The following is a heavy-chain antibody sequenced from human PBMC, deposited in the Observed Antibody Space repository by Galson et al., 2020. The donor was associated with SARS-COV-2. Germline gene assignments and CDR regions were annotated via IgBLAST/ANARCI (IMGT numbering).Heavy chain of an antibody. J-gene: IGHJ3*01. CDR2: INHTGAT. CDR1: GGSFSGYS. D-gene: IGHD3-10*01. V-gene: IGHV4-34*01. CDR3: ASNPTYYFGSRNSWRSGVDL. Sequence: SETLSLTCAVSGGSFSGYSWSWIRQPPEKGLEWIGEINHTGATTYTPSLKSRLTISVDRSKNHISLKLDSVTAADTAVYYCASNPTYYFGSRNSWRSGVDLWGQGTMVTVSS.